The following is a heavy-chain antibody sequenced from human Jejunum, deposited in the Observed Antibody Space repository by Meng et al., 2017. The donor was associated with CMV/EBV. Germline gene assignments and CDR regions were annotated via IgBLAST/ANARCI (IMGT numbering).Heavy chain of an antibody. D-gene: IGHD3-10*01. CDR2: VNAGNGNA. CDR1: AYRFATYA. V-gene: IGHV1-3*01. CDR3: ARYYGSGALDY. J-gene: IGHJ4*02. Sequence: SCKASAYRFATYAMHWVRQAPGPRLEWMGRVNAGNGNAEYSQTFQGRVTITSDTSASTAYMELSSLTSEDTAVYYCARYYGSGALDYWGQGTLVTVSS.